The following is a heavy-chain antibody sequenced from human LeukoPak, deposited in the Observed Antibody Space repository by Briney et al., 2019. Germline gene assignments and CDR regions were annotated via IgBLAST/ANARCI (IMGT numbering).Heavy chain of an antibody. CDR3: ASSRGSGSYYPKAFDY. CDR1: GFTFSDYY. J-gene: IGHJ4*02. CDR2: ISSSGNTI. D-gene: IGHD3-10*01. V-gene: IGHV3-11*01. Sequence: GGSLRLSCAASGFTFSDYYMSWIRQAPGKGLEWVSYISSSGNTIYYADSVKGRFTISRDNAKNSLYLQMNSLRAEDTAVYYCASSRGSGSYYPKAFDYWGQGTLVTVSS.